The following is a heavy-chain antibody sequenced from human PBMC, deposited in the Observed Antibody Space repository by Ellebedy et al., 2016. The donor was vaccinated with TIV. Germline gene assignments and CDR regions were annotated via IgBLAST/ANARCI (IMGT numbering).Heavy chain of an antibody. CDR1: GFTFSSYG. D-gene: IGHD1-26*01. V-gene: IGHV3-30*03. Sequence: GGSLRLXXAASGFTFSSYGMHWVRQAPGKGLEWVAVISYDGSNKYYADSVKGRFTISRDNSKNTLYLQMNSLRAEDLAVYYCARDQAVGAQRRGFEYWGQGTLVTVSS. CDR2: ISYDGSNK. J-gene: IGHJ4*02. CDR3: ARDQAVGAQRRGFEY.